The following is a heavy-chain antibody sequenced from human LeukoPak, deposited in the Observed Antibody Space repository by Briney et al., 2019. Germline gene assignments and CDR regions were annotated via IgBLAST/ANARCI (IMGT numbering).Heavy chain of an antibody. Sequence: GGPLRLSCAASGFTFSSYSMNWVRQAPGKGLEWVSYISSSSSTIYYADSVKGRFTISRDNAKNSLYLQMNSLRVEDTAVYYCARPRSGYYMDVWGKGTTVTVSS. J-gene: IGHJ6*03. CDR2: ISSSSSTI. CDR1: GFTFSSYS. D-gene: IGHD3-3*01. CDR3: ARPRSGYYMDV. V-gene: IGHV3-48*01.